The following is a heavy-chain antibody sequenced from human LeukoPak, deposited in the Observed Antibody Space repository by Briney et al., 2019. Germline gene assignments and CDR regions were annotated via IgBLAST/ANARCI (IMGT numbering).Heavy chain of an antibody. CDR2: IWYDGSNK. V-gene: IGHV3-33*01. J-gene: IGHJ5*02. D-gene: IGHD2-2*01. CDR3: AREGAPAAIYVHWFDP. CDR1: GFTFSSYG. Sequence: PGRSLRLSWAASGFTFSSYGMHWVRQAPDKGLEWVAVIWYDGSNKYYADYVKGRFTISRDNSKNTLYLQMNSLRAEDTAVYYCAREGAPAAIYVHWFDPWGQGTLVTVSS.